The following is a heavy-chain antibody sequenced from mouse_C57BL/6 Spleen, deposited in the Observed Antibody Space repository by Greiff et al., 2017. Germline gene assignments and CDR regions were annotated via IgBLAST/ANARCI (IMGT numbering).Heavy chain of an antibody. D-gene: IGHD1-1*01. V-gene: IGHV5-6*01. CDR1: GFTFSSYG. J-gene: IGHJ2*01. CDR2: ISSGGSYT. Sequence: EVKLMESGGDLVKPGGSLKLSCAASGFTFSSYGMSWVRQTPDKRLEWVATISSGGSYTYYPDSVKGRVTISRDNAKNTLYLQMSSLKSEDTAMYYCARGGTTVPFDYWGQGTTLTVSS. CDR3: ARGGTTVPFDY.